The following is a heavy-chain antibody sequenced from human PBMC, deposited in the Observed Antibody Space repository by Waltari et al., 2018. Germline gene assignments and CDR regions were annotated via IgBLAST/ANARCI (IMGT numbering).Heavy chain of an antibody. J-gene: IGHJ3*02. CDR3: ARNDYGDYGAFDI. CDR2: IWYDGSNK. Sequence: QVQLVESGGGVVQPGRSLRLSCAASGFSFRSYGMHWVRQAPGKGLEWVAVIWYDGSNKYYADSVKGRFTISRDNSKNTLYLQMNSLRAEDTAVYYCARNDYGDYGAFDIWGQGTMVTVSS. D-gene: IGHD4-17*01. CDR1: GFSFRSYG. V-gene: IGHV3-33*01.